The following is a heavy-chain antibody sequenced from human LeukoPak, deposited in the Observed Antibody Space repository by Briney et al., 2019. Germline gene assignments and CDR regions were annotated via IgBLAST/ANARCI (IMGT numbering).Heavy chain of an antibody. CDR3: ARIFRYQLIDYYALDV. CDR1: GFSFSDYA. J-gene: IGHJ6*02. D-gene: IGHD2-2*01. CDR2: ISSNSAYI. V-gene: IGHV3-21*01. Sequence: KTGGSLRLSCAASGFSFSDYAMDWVRQAPGKGLEGVSAISSNSAYIFYADSVEGRFTISRDNAKSSVSLQMNSLRDDDTAVYYCARIFRYQLIDYYALDVWGQGTTVTVSS.